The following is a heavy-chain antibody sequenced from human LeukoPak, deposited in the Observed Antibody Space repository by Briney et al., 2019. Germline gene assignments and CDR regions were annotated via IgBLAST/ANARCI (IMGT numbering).Heavy chain of an antibody. CDR3: AREMGY. J-gene: IGHJ4*02. CDR2: ISSYSGTI. Sequence: GGSLRLSCAASGFTFSSYSMNWVRQAPGKGLEWVSYISSYSGTISYADSVEGRFAISRDNAKNSLYLQMNSLRDEDTAIYYCAREMGYWGQGTLVTVSS. D-gene: IGHD5-24*01. V-gene: IGHV3-48*02. CDR1: GFTFSSYS.